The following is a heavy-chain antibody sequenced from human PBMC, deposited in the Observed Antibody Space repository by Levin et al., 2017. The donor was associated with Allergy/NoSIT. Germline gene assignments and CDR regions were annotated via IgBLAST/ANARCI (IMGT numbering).Heavy chain of an antibody. V-gene: IGHV1-18*01. J-gene: IGHJ3*02. CDR2: ISPYNGDT. CDR1: GYSFTFFG. CDR3: ARELADTAADTFDI. D-gene: IGHD5-18*01. Sequence: ASVKVSCKASGYSFTFFGISWVRQAPGQGLEWMGWISPYNGDTNYAQKFQGRVTMTTDTSTSTAYMELRSLRSDDTAVYYCARELADTAADTFDIWGQGTMVTVSS.